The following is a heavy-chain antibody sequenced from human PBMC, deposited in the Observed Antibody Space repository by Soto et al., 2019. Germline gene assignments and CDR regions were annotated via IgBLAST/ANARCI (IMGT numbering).Heavy chain of an antibody. D-gene: IGHD2-21*02. J-gene: IGHJ4*02. Sequence: ASVKVSCNTSAYTFSSYYITWVRQAPGQGLEWMGYINPYNGNTNSAQKLQGRVTMTTDTSTSTAYMDQRCLRSDVTAVYYFAIVVVTTTPGLDYWGQGTLVTVSS. CDR3: AIVVVTTTPGLDY. CDR1: AYTFSSYY. V-gene: IGHV1-18*01. CDR2: INPYNGNT.